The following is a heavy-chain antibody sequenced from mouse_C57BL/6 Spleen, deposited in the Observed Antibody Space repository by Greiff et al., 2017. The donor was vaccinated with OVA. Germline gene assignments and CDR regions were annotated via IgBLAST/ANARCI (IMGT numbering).Heavy chain of an antibody. J-gene: IGHJ2*01. V-gene: IGHV1-43*01. CDR1: GYSFTGYY. Sequence: VQLQQSGPELVKPGASVKISCKASGYSFTGYYMHWVKQSSEKSLEWIGEINPSTGGTSYNQKFKGKSTLTVDKSSSTTYMQLKSLTSEDSTVYYCSIYDYGYFDYWGQGTTLTVSS. D-gene: IGHD2-4*01. CDR2: INPSTGGT. CDR3: SIYDYGYFDY.